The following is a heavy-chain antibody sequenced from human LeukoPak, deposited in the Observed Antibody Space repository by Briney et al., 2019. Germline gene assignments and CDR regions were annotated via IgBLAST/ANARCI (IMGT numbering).Heavy chain of an antibody. CDR1: GGSISSGSYY. CDR3: ARDPYYDSSGYYPLGV. Sequence: KPSETLSLTCTVSGGSISSGSYYWSWIRQPAGKGLEWIGRIYTSGSTNYNPSLKSRVTISVDTSKNQFSLKLSSVTAADTAVYYCARDPYYDSSGYYPLGVWGQGTLVTVSS. CDR2: IYTSGST. V-gene: IGHV4-61*02. D-gene: IGHD3-22*01. J-gene: IGHJ4*02.